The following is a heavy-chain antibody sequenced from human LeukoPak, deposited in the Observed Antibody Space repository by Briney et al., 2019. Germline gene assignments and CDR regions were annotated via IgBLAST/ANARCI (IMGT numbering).Heavy chain of an antibody. CDR3: TTELLTGGYFDY. D-gene: IGHD3-10*01. V-gene: IGHV3-15*01. CDR2: IKSKTEGGTT. CDR1: GFTFSNAW. Sequence: GGSLRLSCAASGFTFSNAWMSWVRQAPGKGLEWVGRIKSKTEGGTTDYAAPVKGRFTISRDDSKNTLYLQMNSLETEDTAVYYCTTELLTGGYFDYWGQGTLVTVSS. J-gene: IGHJ4*02.